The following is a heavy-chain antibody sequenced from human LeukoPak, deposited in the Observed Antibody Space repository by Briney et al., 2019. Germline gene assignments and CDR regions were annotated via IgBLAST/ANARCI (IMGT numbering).Heavy chain of an antibody. CDR2: IKSKIHGGTI. Sequence: GGSLRLSCAASGFTFDKAWMTWVRHAPGKGLEWVGRIKSKIHGGTIDYAAPVKGRFTISRDDSENTVYLQMSSLRAEDTAVYYCARVIRGLFDYWGQGTLVTVSS. V-gene: IGHV3-15*01. D-gene: IGHD3-10*01. CDR1: GFTFDKAW. J-gene: IGHJ4*02. CDR3: ARVIRGLFDY.